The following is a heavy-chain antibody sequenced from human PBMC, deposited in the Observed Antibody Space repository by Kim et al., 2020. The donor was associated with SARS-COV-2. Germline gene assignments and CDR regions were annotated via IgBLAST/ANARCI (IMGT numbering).Heavy chain of an antibody. V-gene: IGHV3-9*01. D-gene: IGHD3-3*01. J-gene: IGHJ6*02. CDR1: GFTFDDYA. CDR2: ISWNSGSI. CDR3: AKDLTGTIFVTYGMDV. Sequence: GGSLRLSCAASGFTFDDYAMHWVRQAPGKGLEWVSGISWNSGSIGYADSVKGRFTITRDNAKNSLYLQMNSLRAEDTALYYCAKDLTGTIFVTYGMDVWGQGTTVTVSS.